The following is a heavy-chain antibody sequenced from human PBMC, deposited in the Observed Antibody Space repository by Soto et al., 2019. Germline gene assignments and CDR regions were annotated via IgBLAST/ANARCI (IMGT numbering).Heavy chain of an antibody. J-gene: IGHJ4*02. V-gene: IGHV3-30-3*01. Sequence: QVQLVESGGGVVQPGRSLRLSCAASGFTFSSSAMHWVRQAPGKGLEWVAGISYDGSNKYSADSVKGRFTISRDNSKNTLYLQMNSLRAEDTAVYYCARDRSSGWYYFDYWGQGTLVTVSS. CDR3: ARDRSSGWYYFDY. CDR1: GFTFSSSA. CDR2: ISYDGSNK. D-gene: IGHD6-19*01.